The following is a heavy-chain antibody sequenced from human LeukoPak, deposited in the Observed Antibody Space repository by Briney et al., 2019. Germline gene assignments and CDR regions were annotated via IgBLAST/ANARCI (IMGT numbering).Heavy chain of an antibody. Sequence: KTSETLSLTCAVYGGSFSGYYWSWIRQPPGKGLEWIGEINHSGSTNYNPSLRSRVTISVDTSKNQFSLKLSSVTAEDTAVYYCANTLTTVVIPGAFDIWGQGTMVTVSS. D-gene: IGHD4-23*01. J-gene: IGHJ3*02. CDR1: GGSFSGYY. CDR2: INHSGST. CDR3: ANTLTTVVIPGAFDI. V-gene: IGHV4-34*01.